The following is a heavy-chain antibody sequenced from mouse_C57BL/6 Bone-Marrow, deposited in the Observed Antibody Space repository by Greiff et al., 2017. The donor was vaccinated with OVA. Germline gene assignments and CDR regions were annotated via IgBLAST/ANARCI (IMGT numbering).Heavy chain of an antibody. CDR1: GYTFTSYW. Sequence: QVQLQQPGAELVMPGASVKLSCKASGYTFTSYWMHWVKQRPGQGLEWIGEIDPSDSYTNYNQKFKGKATLTVDKSSSTAYMQLSSLTSEDSAVYYYARSHLWMDYWGQGTSVTVSS. D-gene: IGHD1-1*02. CDR2: IDPSDSYT. CDR3: ARSHLWMDY. V-gene: IGHV1-69*01. J-gene: IGHJ4*01.